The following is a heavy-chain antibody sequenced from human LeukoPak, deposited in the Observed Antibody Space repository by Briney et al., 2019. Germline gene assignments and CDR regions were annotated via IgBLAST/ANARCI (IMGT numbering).Heavy chain of an antibody. CDR3: ARDVRWLNSGWGSGTYFAPYFDY. Sequence: AGVKVSRKCSGYTFTDYYMHWVRQAPGQGLEWMGGINPNSGGTNYAQKFQDGVTINSDTSLHTAYMALSSLRSDDTAVYYCARDVRWLNSGWGSGTYFAPYFDYWGRGTLVAVSS. J-gene: IGHJ4*02. V-gene: IGHV1-2*02. CDR2: INPNSGGT. CDR1: GYTFTDYY. D-gene: IGHD3-10*01.